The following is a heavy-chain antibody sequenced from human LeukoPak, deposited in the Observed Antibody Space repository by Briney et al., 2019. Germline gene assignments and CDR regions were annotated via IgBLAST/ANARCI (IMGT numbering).Heavy chain of an antibody. Sequence: SQTLSLTCAVSGGSISSGGYSWRWIRQPPGKGLEWIGYIYHSGSTYYNPSLKSRVTISVDRSKNQFSLKLSSVTAADTAVYYCARALYSSSWFPFDYWGRGTLVTVSS. CDR1: GGSISSGGYS. CDR2: IYHSGST. D-gene: IGHD6-13*01. J-gene: IGHJ4*02. CDR3: ARALYSSSWFPFDY. V-gene: IGHV4-30-2*01.